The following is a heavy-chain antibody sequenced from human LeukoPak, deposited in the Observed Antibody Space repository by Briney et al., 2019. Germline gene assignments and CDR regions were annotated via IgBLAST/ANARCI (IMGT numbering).Heavy chain of an antibody. V-gene: IGHV1-2*06. Sequence: ASVKVSCKAAGYTFTAYFIHWVRQAPGQGLEWMGRINPNSGDTNYAQRFQGRVTMTRDTSTSTAYMELSRLTSDDTAVYYCARPTSYGYLFDSWGQGTLVTVSS. D-gene: IGHD5-24*01. J-gene: IGHJ4*02. CDR2: INPNSGDT. CDR1: GYTFTAYF. CDR3: ARPTSYGYLFDS.